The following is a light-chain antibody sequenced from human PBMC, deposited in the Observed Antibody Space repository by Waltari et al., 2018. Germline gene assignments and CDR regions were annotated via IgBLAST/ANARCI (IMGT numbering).Light chain of an antibody. CDR3: QQYYSTPLT. J-gene: IGKJ4*01. V-gene: IGKV4-1*01. Sequence: DIVMTQSPDSLAVSLGERAPIHCQSSQSVLYSSNNKKYLAWYQRKPGQPPKLLIYWASNRESGVPDRFSGSGSGTDFTLTISSLQAEDVAVYYCQQYYSTPLTFGGGTKVEIK. CDR1: QSVLYSSNNKKY. CDR2: WAS.